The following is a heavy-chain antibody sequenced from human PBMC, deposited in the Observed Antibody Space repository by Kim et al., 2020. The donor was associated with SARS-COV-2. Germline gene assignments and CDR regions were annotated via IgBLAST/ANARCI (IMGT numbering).Heavy chain of an antibody. Sequence: GGSLRLSCAASGFTFSYYYMSGVRQAPGKGLEWVGFIRNNTNGGKTEYTTTVKDRFTISRDDYKIITHLQMKSLKTEATAVYYCSSAPRTIVVVPAAPWLLDYWGQGTPVTVSS. CDR1: GFTFSYYY. V-gene: IGHV3-49*04. CDR2: IRNNTNGGKT. J-gene: IGHJ4*02. CDR3: SSAPRTIVVVPAAPWLLDY. D-gene: IGHD2-2*01.